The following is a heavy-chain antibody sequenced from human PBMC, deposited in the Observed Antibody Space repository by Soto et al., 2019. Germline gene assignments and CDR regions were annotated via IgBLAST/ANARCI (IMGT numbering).Heavy chain of an antibody. Sequence: EVQLVESGGGLVQPGGSLRLSCAASGFTFSSYSMNWVRQAPGKGLEWVSYISSSSSTIYYADSVKGRFTISRDNAKNSLYLQMNGLRDEDTAVYYCARTNSVVVVALPIHNWFDPWGQGTLVTVSS. CDR1: GFTFSSYS. CDR3: ARTNSVVVVALPIHNWFDP. J-gene: IGHJ5*02. V-gene: IGHV3-48*02. CDR2: ISSSSSTI. D-gene: IGHD2-15*01.